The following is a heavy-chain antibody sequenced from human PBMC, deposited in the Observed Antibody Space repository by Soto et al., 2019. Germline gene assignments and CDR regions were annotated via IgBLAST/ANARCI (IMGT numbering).Heavy chain of an antibody. J-gene: IGHJ6*02. CDR2: IYYSGST. CDR1: GDSISSGGYY. D-gene: IGHD1-20*01. CDR3: ARRYNWSHRGRDV. V-gene: IGHV4-31*03. Sequence: SETLSLTCTVSGDSISSGGYYWSWIRQHPGKGLEWIGYIYYSGSTYYNPSLKSRVTISLDTSNNQFSLNLRSVPAEDTAVYYYARRYNWSHRGRDVAGRGATVTV.